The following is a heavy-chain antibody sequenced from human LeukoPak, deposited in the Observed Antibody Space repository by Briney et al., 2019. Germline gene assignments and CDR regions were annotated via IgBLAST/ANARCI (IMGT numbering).Heavy chain of an antibody. CDR2: IYHSGST. CDR1: GGSFSGYY. V-gene: IGHV4-34*01. CDR3: ARVLGHCSGGSCYGSFDY. Sequence: PSETLSLTCAVYGGSFSGYYWSWVRQPPGKGLEWIGSIYHSGSTYYNPSLKSRVTISVDTSKNQFSLKLSSVTAADTGVYYCARVLGHCSGGSCYGSFDYWGQGTLVTVSS. D-gene: IGHD2-15*01. J-gene: IGHJ4*02.